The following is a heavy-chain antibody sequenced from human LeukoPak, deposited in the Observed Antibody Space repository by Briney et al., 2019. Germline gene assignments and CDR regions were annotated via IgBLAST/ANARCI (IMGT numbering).Heavy chain of an antibody. D-gene: IGHD3-22*01. CDR1: GGSISSYY. CDR3: ARATYDSSGITTCWFDP. J-gene: IGHJ5*02. CDR2: IYYSGST. V-gene: IGHV4-59*01. Sequence: SETLSLTCTVSGGSISSYYWSWIQQPPGKGLEWIGYIYYSGSTNYNPSLKSRVTISVDTSKNQFSLKLSSVTAADTAVYYCARATYDSSGITTCWFDPWGQGTLVTVSS.